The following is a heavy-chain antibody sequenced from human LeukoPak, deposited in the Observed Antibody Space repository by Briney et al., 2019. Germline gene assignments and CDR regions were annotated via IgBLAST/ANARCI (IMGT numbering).Heavy chain of an antibody. CDR2: ISYDGSNK. V-gene: IGHV3-30*04. D-gene: IGHD2-2*01. J-gene: IGHJ5*02. CDR3: ARDRSCSSTSCFHGRLDP. CDR1: GFTFSSYA. Sequence: PGGSLRLSCAASGFTFSSYAMHWVRQAPGKGLEWVAVISYDGSNKYFADSVKGRFTISRDNSKNTLYLQMNSLRAEDTAVYYCARDRSCSSTSCFHGRLDPWGQGTLVTVSS.